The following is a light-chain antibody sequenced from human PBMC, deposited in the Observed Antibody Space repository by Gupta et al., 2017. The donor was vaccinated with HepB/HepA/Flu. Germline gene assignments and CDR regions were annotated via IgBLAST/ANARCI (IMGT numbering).Light chain of an antibody. CDR1: QSLAYSDEITF. J-gene: IGKJ2*01. CDR3: RQHLQCPIT. CDR2: KGS. Sequence: DVVMTQSPLSLSVILGQPASTSCRSSQSLAYSDEITFLNWFQQRPGQSPRRLIYKGSKRDSGVPDRFSGSGSGTDFTLKISRVEAEDVGVYYCRQHLQCPITFGQGTKFEIK. V-gene: IGKV2-30*01.